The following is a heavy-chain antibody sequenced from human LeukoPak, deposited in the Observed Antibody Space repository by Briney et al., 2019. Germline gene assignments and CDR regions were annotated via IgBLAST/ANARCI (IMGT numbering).Heavy chain of an antibody. CDR1: GFHFGDYV. J-gene: IGHJ5*02. CDR3: AKGASSGWLLYWFDP. Sequence: GGSLRLSCAASGFHFGDYVMTWVRQAPGRGLEWVPGVSGSGVSTYYADSVKGRFTISRDNSKNTLYLQMNSLRAEDTAVYYCAKGASSGWLLYWFDPWGQGSLVTVSS. CDR2: VSGSGVST. V-gene: IGHV3-23*01. D-gene: IGHD6-19*01.